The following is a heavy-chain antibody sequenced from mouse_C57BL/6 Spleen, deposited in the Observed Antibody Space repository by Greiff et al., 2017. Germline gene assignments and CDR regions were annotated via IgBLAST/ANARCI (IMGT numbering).Heavy chain of an antibody. D-gene: IGHD1-1*01. Sequence: VQLQQPGAELVRPGTSVKLSCKASGYTFTSYWMHWVKQRPGQGLEWIGVIDPSDSYTNYNQKFKGKATLTVDTSSSPAYMQLSSLTSEDSAVYYCARYCGSSYVGSYAMDYWGQGTSVTVSS. CDR1: GYTFTSYW. CDR3: ARYCGSSYVGSYAMDY. J-gene: IGHJ4*01. V-gene: IGHV1-59*01. CDR2: IDPSDSYT.